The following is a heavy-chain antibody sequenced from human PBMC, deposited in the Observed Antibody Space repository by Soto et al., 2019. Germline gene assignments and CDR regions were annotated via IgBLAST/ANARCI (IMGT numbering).Heavy chain of an antibody. J-gene: IGHJ6*02. D-gene: IGHD2-2*01. V-gene: IGHV3-30*18. CDR3: AKNPHWVPAAYYYGMDV. CDR1: EFSFSTYN. Sequence: PGGSLRLSCVASEFSFSTYNMNWVRQAPGKGLEWVAVISYDESNKYYADSVKGRFTISRDNSKNTLYLQMNSLRAEDTAVYYCAKNPHWVPAAYYYGMDVWGHGTTVTVSS. CDR2: ISYDESNK.